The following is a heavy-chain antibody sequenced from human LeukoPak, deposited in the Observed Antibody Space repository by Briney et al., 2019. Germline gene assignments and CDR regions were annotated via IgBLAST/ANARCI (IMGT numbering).Heavy chain of an antibody. CDR3: AKMVHTEQWLVPFDY. V-gene: IGHV3-23*01. CDR2: ISGSGDST. D-gene: IGHD6-19*01. CDR1: GFTFSSYG. Sequence: PGRSLRLSCAASGFTFSSYGMHWVRQAPGKGLEWVSTISGSGDSTYYADSVKGRFTISRDNSKNTLYLQMNSLRAEDTAVYYCAKMVHTEQWLVPFDYWGQGTLVTVSS. J-gene: IGHJ4*02.